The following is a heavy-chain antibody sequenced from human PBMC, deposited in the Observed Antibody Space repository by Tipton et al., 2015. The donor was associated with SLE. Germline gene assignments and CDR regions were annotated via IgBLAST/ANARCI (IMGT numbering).Heavy chain of an antibody. J-gene: IGHJ4*02. CDR2: ISYDGSNK. Sequence: RSLRLSCAASGFTVSSNYMSWVRQAPGKGLEWVAVISYDGSNKYYADSVKGRFTISRDNSKNTLYLQMNSLRAEDTAVYYCAKDIDTILTGYYGYFDYWGQGTLVTVSS. D-gene: IGHD3-9*01. V-gene: IGHV3-30*18. CDR3: AKDIDTILTGYYGYFDY. CDR1: GFTVSSNY.